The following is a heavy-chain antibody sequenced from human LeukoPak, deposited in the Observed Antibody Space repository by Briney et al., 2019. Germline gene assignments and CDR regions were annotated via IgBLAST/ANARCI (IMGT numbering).Heavy chain of an antibody. CDR3: ARASGYSGSRRWFDP. Sequence: GGSLRLSCAASGFTFSSYAMSWVRQAPGKGLEWVSAISGSGGSTYYADSVKGRFTISRHTSKNTLYLQTNSLRAEDTAVYYCARASGYSGSRRWFDPWGQGTLATVSS. CDR1: GFTFSSYA. D-gene: IGHD5-12*01. J-gene: IGHJ5*02. V-gene: IGHV3-23*01. CDR2: ISGSGGST.